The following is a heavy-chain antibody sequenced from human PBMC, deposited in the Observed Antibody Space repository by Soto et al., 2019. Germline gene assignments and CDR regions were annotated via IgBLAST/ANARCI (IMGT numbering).Heavy chain of an antibody. V-gene: IGHV3-23*01. CDR2: ICDTGGCT. CDR3: ARNGSVSANFDY. J-gene: IGHJ4*02. CDR1: GFTFSSYA. D-gene: IGHD2-21*01. Sequence: SLRLSCAASGFTFSSYAMAWVRQAPGKGLEWVSSICDTGGCTYYADSVKGRFTFSRDNSKNTMLLQMNSLRAEDTAVYYCARNGSVSANFDYWGLGTLVTVSS.